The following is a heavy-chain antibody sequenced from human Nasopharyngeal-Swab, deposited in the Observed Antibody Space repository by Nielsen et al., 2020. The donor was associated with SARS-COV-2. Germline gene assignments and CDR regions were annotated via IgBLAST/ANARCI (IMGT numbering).Heavy chain of an antibody. Sequence: GGSLRLSCAVSGFTFSAYALSWVRQAPGKGLEWVSGISVSGGNTYYADSVAGRFTISRDNSNSRLSLQINSLRAEDTAVYYCARASWGLSVFDRWGQGTLVTVSS. CDR2: ISVSGGNT. CDR1: GFTFSAYA. V-gene: IGHV3-23*01. D-gene: IGHD3-16*01. J-gene: IGHJ4*02. CDR3: ARASWGLSVFDR.